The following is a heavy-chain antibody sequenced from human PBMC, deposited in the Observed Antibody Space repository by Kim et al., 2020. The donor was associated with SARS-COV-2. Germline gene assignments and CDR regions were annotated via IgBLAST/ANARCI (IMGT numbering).Heavy chain of an antibody. CDR1: GFTFSSYG. V-gene: IGHV3-30*18. Sequence: GGSLRLSCAASGFTFSSYGMHWVRQAPGKGLEWVAVISYDGSNKYYADSVKGRFTISRDNSKNTLYLQMNSLRAEDTAVYYCAKGRGAQWLRLSGLGYYGMDVWGQGTTVTVSS. CDR3: AKGRGAQWLRLSGLGYYGMDV. J-gene: IGHJ6*02. CDR2: ISYDGSNK. D-gene: IGHD5-12*01.